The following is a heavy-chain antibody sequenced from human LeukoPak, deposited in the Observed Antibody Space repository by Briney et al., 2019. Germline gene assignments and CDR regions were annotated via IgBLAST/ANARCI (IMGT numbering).Heavy chain of an antibody. CDR1: GGSISSNNW. D-gene: IGHD3-22*01. J-gene: IGHJ4*02. V-gene: IGHV4-4*02. CDR3: ARRSSGYYGKYDY. CDR2: IYHSGSP. Sequence: SETLSLTCAVSGGSISSNNWWGWVRQPPGKGLEWIGEIYHSGSPNYNPSLKSRVTISVDTSKNQFSLKLSSVTAADTAVYYCARRSSGYYGKYDYWGQGTLVTVSS.